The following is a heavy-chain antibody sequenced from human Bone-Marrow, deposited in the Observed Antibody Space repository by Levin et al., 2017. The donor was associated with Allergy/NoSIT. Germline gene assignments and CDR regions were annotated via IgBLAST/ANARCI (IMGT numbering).Heavy chain of an antibody. D-gene: IGHD6-6*01. CDR2: INSDGSST. CDR3: ARVGPSSIAPQGY. V-gene: IGHV3-74*01. J-gene: IGHJ4*02. CDR1: GFTFSSYW. Sequence: AASVKVSCAASGFTFSSYWMHWVRQAPGKGLVWVSRINSDGSSTSYADSVKGRFTISRDNAKNTLYLQMNSLRAEDTAVYYCARVGPSSIAPQGYWGQGTLVTVSS.